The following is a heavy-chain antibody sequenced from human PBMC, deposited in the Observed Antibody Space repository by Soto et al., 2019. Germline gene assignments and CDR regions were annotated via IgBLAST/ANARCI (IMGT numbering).Heavy chain of an antibody. CDR2: IRSKANSYAT. CDR1: GFTLSGSA. CDR3: TRRAYSSGWYYDY. Sequence: PGGSLRLSCAASGFTLSGSAMHWVRQASGKGLEWVGRIRSKANSYATAYAASVKSRFTISRDDSKNTAYLQMNSLKIEDSALYYCTRRAYSSGWYYDYWGQGTLVTVSS. D-gene: IGHD6-19*01. J-gene: IGHJ4*02. V-gene: IGHV3-73*01.